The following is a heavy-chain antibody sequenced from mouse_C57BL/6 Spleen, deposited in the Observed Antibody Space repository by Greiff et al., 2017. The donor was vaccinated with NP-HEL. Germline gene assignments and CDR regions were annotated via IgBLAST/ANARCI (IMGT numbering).Heavy chain of an antibody. V-gene: IGHV1-50*01. J-gene: IGHJ2*01. Sequence: VQLQESGAELVKPGASVKLSCKASGYTFTSYWMQWVKQRPGQGLEWIGEIDPSDSYTNYNQKFKGKATLTVDTSSSTAYMQLSSLTSEDSAVYYCARDDVDYWGQGTTLTVSS. CDR1: GYTFTSYW. CDR2: IDPSDSYT. CDR3: ARDDVDY. D-gene: IGHD2-3*01.